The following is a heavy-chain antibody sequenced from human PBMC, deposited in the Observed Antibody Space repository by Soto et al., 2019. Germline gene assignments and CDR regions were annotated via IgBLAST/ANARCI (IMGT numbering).Heavy chain of an antibody. V-gene: IGHV3-30-3*01. D-gene: IGHD3-3*01. CDR1: GFTFSSYA. CDR2: ISYDGSNK. Sequence: GGSLRLSCAASGFTFSSYAMHWVRQAPGKGLEWVAVISYDGSNKYYADSVKGRFTISRDNSKNTLYLQMNSLRAEDTAVYYCARDPASRPRFLVGYFDYWGQGTLVTVSS. J-gene: IGHJ4*02. CDR3: ARDPASRPRFLVGYFDY.